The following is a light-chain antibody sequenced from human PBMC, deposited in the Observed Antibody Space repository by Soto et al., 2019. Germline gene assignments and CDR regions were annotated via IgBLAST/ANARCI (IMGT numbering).Light chain of an antibody. CDR2: GAS. CDR3: QQYGSSIT. J-gene: IGKJ5*01. CDR1: QSVFNNH. Sequence: ERVLTQSPVTLSLAPGERATLSCRASQSVFNNHIGWYQQKPGQAPRRLIFGASFRATGIPDRFSGSGSGTDFTLTISRLEPEDFAVYYCQQYGSSITFGQGTRLEIK. V-gene: IGKV3-20*01.